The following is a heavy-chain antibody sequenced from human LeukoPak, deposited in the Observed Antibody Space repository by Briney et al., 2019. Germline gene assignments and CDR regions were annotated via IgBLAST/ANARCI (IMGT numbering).Heavy chain of an antibody. J-gene: IGHJ4*02. CDR3: VKDLSYESSGHVLEY. CDR1: GFTFEDYT. CDR2: ISWDGTT. D-gene: IGHD3-22*01. V-gene: IGHV3-43*01. Sequence: PGGSLRLSCVASGFTFEDYTMHWVRQAPRKTLEWVSLISWDGTTYYTDSVKGRFTISRDNSKNSLYLQMDTLRSEDTAFYYCVKDLSYESSGHVLEYWGQGTLVTVSS.